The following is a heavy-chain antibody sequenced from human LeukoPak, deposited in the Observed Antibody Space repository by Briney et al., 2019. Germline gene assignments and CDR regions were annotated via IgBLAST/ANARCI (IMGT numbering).Heavy chain of an antibody. V-gene: IGHV3-15*01. J-gene: IGHJ6*03. D-gene: IGHD3-10*01. CDR1: GFTFSSYA. CDR3: ASLMVRGLTYYEYYMDV. CDR2: IKSKADGGTT. Sequence: GGSLRLSCAASGFTFSSYAMSWVRQAPGKGLEWVGRIKSKADGGTTDYAAPVKGRFTISRDDSKNTLYLQMNSLKTEDTAVYYCASLMVRGLTYYEYYMDVWGKGTTVTVSS.